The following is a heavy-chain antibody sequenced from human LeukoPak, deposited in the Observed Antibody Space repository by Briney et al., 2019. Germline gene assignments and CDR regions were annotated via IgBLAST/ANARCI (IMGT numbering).Heavy chain of an antibody. V-gene: IGHV3-74*01. CDR2: MNSDGSGT. CDR3: ARDTRGFGEPGFDY. Sequence: GGSLRLSCAASGLTLSNYWMHWVRQAPGKGLVWVSRMNSDGSGTSYADSVKGRFTISRDNAKNSLYLQMNSLRAEDTAVYYCARDTRGFGEPGFDYWGQGTLVTVSS. D-gene: IGHD3-10*01. CDR1: GLTLSNYW. J-gene: IGHJ4*02.